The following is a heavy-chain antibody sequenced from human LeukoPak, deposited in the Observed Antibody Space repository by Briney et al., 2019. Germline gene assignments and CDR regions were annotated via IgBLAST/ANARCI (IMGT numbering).Heavy chain of an antibody. J-gene: IGHJ4*02. CDR2: IHPYGTF. D-gene: IGHD5-24*01. CDR3: ARGRDRSKAGDH. Sequence: SETLSLTCAVYGGSCSDYYCSWIRQPPGKGLEWIGEIHPYGTFYYNSSLRSRLTISIDTSKTQFSLRLTSVTAADTAFYYCARGRDRSKAGDHWGQGTLLTVSS. CDR1: GGSCSDYY. V-gene: IGHV4-34*01.